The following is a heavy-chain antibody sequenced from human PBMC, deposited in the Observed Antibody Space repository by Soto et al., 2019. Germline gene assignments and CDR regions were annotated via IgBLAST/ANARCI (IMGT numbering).Heavy chain of an antibody. CDR1: GFTFSSHG. Sequence: QVQLVESGGGVVQPGRSLRLSCAASGFTFSSHGMHWVRQAPGRRLEWVAIIWYDGGNKYYAESVKGRFTISRDNSKNTLYLQMNSLRAEDTGVYYCARDSEAFEFKWFDPWGQGTLVTVSS. CDR2: IWYDGGNK. CDR3: ARDSEAFEFKWFDP. D-gene: IGHD3-10*01. J-gene: IGHJ5*02. V-gene: IGHV3-33*01.